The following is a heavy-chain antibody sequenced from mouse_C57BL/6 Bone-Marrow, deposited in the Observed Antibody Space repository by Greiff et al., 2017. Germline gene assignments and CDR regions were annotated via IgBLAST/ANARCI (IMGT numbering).Heavy chain of an antibody. Sequence: QVQLQQPGAELVRPGTSVKLSCKASGYTFTSYWMHWVKQRPGQGLEWIGVIDPSDSYTNYNQKFKGKATLTVDTSSSTAYMQLSSLTSEDSAVYYCASPYYYGSSYDYFDYWGQGTTLTVSS. CDR3: ASPYYYGSSYDYFDY. D-gene: IGHD1-1*01. CDR1: GYTFTSYW. CDR2: IDPSDSYT. J-gene: IGHJ2*01. V-gene: IGHV1-59*01.